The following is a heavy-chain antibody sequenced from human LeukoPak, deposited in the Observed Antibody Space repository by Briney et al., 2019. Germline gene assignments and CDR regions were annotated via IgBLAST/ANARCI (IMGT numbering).Heavy chain of an antibody. J-gene: IGHJ3*02. CDR3: ARDPAYYYDQDAFDI. Sequence: KSSETLSLTCTVSGGSISSSSYYWSWIRQPPGKGLEWIGYIYYSGSTNYNPSLKSRVTISVDTSKNQFSLKLSSVTAADTAVYYCARDPAYYYDQDAFDIWGQGTMVTVSS. CDR2: IYYSGST. CDR1: GGSISSSSYY. V-gene: IGHV4-61*01. D-gene: IGHD3-22*01.